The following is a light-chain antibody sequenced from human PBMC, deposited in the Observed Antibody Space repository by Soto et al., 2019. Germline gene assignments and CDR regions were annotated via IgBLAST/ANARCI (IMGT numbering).Light chain of an antibody. CDR3: QQYNNWLT. CDR1: QRVSGN. J-gene: IGKJ4*01. Sequence: EIVMTQSPATLSVSPGERATSSSRPGQRVSGNLAWYQQKPGQVPRLLIYGASTRATGIPARFSGSGSGTEFTLTISSLQSEDFAVYYCQQYNNWLTFGGGTKVEIK. V-gene: IGKV3-15*01. CDR2: GAS.